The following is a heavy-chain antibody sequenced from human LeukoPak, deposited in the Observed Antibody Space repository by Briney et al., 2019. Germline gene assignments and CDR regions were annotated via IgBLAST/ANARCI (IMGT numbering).Heavy chain of an antibody. CDR1: GFTFSSYA. CDR3: ARDLRYCSSTSCYHRPGY. J-gene: IGHJ4*02. CDR2: ISYDGSNK. D-gene: IGHD2-2*01. Sequence: PGRSLRLSCAASGFTFSSYAMHWVRQAPGKGLEWVAVISYDGSNKYYADSVKGRFTISRDNSKNTLHLQMNSLRAEDTAVYYCARDLRYCSSTSCYHRPGYWGQGTLVTVSS. V-gene: IGHV3-30-3*01.